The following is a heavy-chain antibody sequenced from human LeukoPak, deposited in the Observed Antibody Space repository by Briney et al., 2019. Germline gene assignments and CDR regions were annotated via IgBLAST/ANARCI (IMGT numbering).Heavy chain of an antibody. CDR2: IHYSGGT. CDR3: ARGTVTTYYFDY. J-gene: IGHJ4*02. CDR1: GVSINTYY. Sequence: SETLSLTCSVSGVSINTYYWSWIRRPPGKGLECIGYIHYSGGTKYNPSLKSRVAMSVDTSKSQFSLKLTSVTAADTAVYYCARGTVTTYYFDYWGQGSLVTVSS. V-gene: IGHV4-59*01. D-gene: IGHD4-17*01.